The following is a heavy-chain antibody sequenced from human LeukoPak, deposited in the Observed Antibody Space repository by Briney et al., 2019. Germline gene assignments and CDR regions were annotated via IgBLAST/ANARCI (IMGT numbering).Heavy chain of an antibody. V-gene: IGHV4-38-2*01. CDR3: ARVTTIYCSSTSCPDAFDI. D-gene: IGHD2-2*01. Sequence: SETLSLTCAVSGYPISSGYYWGWIRQPPGKGLERIGSIYHSGSTYYNPSLKSRVTISVDTSKNQFSLKLSSVTAADTAVYYCARVTTIYCSSTSCPDAFDIWGQGTMVTVSS. CDR2: IYHSGST. J-gene: IGHJ3*02. CDR1: GYPISSGYY.